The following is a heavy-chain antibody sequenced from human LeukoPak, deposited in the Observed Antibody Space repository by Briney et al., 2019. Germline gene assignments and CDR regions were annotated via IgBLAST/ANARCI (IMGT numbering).Heavy chain of an antibody. J-gene: IGHJ5*02. V-gene: IGHV4-59*11. Sequence: SETLSLTCTVSGGSISSHYWSWIRQPPGKGLEWIAYIYYTGSADYNPSLESRVTISLDTSKNQFSLKLSSVTAADTAVYYCARIRGFDPWGQGTLVTVSS. CDR3: ARIRGFDP. CDR2: IYYTGSA. CDR1: GGSISSHY.